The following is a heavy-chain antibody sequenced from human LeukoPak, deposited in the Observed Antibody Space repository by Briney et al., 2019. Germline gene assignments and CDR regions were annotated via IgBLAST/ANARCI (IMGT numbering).Heavy chain of an antibody. Sequence: SETLSLTCTVSGGSISSYYWGWIRQPPGKGLEWIGGIYYSGSTYYNPSLKSRVTISVDTSKNQFSLKLSSVTAADTAVYYCARQVAYSGYDRNTIDYWGQGTLVTVSS. CDR1: GGSISSYY. CDR3: ARQVAYSGYDRNTIDY. V-gene: IGHV4-39*01. D-gene: IGHD5-12*01. J-gene: IGHJ4*02. CDR2: IYYSGST.